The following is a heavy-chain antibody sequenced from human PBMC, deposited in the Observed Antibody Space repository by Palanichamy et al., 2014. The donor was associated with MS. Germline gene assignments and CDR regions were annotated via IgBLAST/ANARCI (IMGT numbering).Heavy chain of an antibody. CDR2: INADNGNT. J-gene: IGHJ4*02. V-gene: IGHV1-3*01. CDR1: GFTFTIYA. CDR3: AXGGSSGWPFDY. Sequence: QVQLVQSGAEVKKPGASVKVSCKASGFTFTIYAIHWVRQAPGQRLEWMGWINADNGNTKYSQNFQGRVTISRDTSATTAYMELTSLISEDTAVYYCAXGGSSGWPFDYWGQGTLVTVSS. D-gene: IGHD6-19*01.